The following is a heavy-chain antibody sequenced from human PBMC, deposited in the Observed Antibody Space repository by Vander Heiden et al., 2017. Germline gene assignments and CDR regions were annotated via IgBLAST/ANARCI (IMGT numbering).Heavy chain of an antibody. CDR3: AGSSSWSGTNAFDI. CDR2: IGTAGDT. D-gene: IGHD6-13*01. Sequence: SAIGTAGDTYYPGSVKGRFTISRENAKNSLYLQMNSLRAGDTAVYYCAGSSSWSGTNAFDIWGQGTMVTVSS. V-gene: IGHV3-13*01. J-gene: IGHJ3*02.